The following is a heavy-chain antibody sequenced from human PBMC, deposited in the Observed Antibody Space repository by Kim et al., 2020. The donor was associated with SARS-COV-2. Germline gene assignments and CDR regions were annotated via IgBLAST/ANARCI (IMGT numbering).Heavy chain of an antibody. J-gene: IGHJ4*02. CDR2: IYYSGST. D-gene: IGHD3-16*02. CDR1: GGSISSSSYY. V-gene: IGHV4-39*01. CDR3: ARGRDDYIWGSYRLFDY. Sequence: SETLSLTCTVSGGSISSSSYYWGWIRQPPGKGLEWIGSIYYSGSTYYNPSLKSRVTISVDTSKNQFSLKLSSVTAADTAVYYCARGRDDYIWGSYRLFDYWGQGTLVTGSS.